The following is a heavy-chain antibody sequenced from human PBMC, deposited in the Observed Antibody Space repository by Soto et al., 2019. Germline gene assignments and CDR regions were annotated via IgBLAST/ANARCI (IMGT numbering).Heavy chain of an antibody. CDR1: GGSFSGYY. CDR2: INHSGST. Sequence: QVQLQQWGAGLLKPSETLSLTCAVYGGSFSGYYWNWIRQPPGKGLEWIGEINHSGSTNYNPSLKSRVTISVDTSKNQFSLKLSSVTAADTAVYYCARGPRMDRVLTGPNYYYYYGMDVWGQGTTVTVSS. D-gene: IGHD3-10*01. CDR3: ARGPRMDRVLTGPNYYYYYGMDV. J-gene: IGHJ6*02. V-gene: IGHV4-34*01.